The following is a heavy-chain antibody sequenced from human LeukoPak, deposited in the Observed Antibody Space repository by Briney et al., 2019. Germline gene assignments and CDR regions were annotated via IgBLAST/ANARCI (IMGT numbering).Heavy chain of an antibody. CDR2: IYTSGTT. J-gene: IGHJ4*02. D-gene: IGHD3/OR15-3a*01. CDR1: GGSFSTYY. Sequence: PSETLSLTCTVSGGSFSTYYWSWIRQPAGKGLEWIGHIYTSGTTNYNPSLKSRVTMSIDTSKNQFSLRLTSVTAADTAVYYCARQTGSGLFILPGGQGTLVTVSS. CDR3: ARQTGSGLFILP. V-gene: IGHV4-4*07.